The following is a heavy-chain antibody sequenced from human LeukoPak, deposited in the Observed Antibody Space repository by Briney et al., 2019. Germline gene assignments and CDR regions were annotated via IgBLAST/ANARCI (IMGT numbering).Heavy chain of an antibody. V-gene: IGHV5-51*01. CDR1: GYSFTSYW. Sequence: GESLKISCKGSGYSFTSYWIGWVRQMPGKGLEWMGIIYPGDSDTRYSPSFQGQVTISADKSISTAYLQWSSLKASDTAMYYCAGCSGGSCHWARSIAFDIWGQGTMVTVSS. J-gene: IGHJ3*02. CDR3: AGCSGGSCHWARSIAFDI. CDR2: IYPGDSDT. D-gene: IGHD2-15*01.